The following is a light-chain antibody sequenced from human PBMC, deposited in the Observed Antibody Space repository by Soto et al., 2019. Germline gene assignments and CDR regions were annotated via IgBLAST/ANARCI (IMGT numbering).Light chain of an antibody. CDR1: QSVSSSS. CDR3: QQFLSSPPMYT. V-gene: IGKV3-20*01. Sequence: EIVLTQSPGTLSLSPGERATLSCRASQSVSSSSLAWYQQKPGQAPRLLIYGASNRATGIPGRFSGSGSGTDFTLNISGLEPEDFAVYYCQQFLSSPPMYTFGQGTKLEIK. J-gene: IGKJ2*01. CDR2: GAS.